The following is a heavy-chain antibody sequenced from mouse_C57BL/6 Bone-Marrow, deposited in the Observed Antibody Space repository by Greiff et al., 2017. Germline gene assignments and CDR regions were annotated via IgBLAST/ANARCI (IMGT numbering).Heavy chain of an antibody. J-gene: IGHJ2*01. CDR3: AIRFITSVVAPDY. D-gene: IGHD1-1*01. CDR1: GYTFTDYY. V-gene: IGHV1-75*01. CDR2: IFPGSGST. Sequence: VQLQQSGPELVKPGASVKISCKASGYTFTDYYINWVKQRPGQGLEWIGWIFPGSGSTYYNEKFKGKATLTVDKSSSTAYMLLSSLTSEDSAVYFCAIRFITSVVAPDYWGQGTTLTVSS.